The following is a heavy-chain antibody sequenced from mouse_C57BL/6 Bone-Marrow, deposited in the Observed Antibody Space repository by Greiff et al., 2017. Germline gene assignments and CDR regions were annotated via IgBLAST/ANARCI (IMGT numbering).Heavy chain of an antibody. CDR1: GYSFTDYN. J-gene: IGHJ4*01. CDR3: ARGSDYDYAMDY. CDR2: INPNYGTT. V-gene: IGHV1-39*01. D-gene: IGHD2-4*01. Sequence: VQLQQSGPELVKPGASVKISCKASGYSFTDYNMNWVKQSNGKSLEWIGVINPNYGTTSYNQKFKGKAKLTVDQSSSTAYMQLNSLTSEDSSVYYWARGSDYDYAMDYWGQRTSVTVSS.